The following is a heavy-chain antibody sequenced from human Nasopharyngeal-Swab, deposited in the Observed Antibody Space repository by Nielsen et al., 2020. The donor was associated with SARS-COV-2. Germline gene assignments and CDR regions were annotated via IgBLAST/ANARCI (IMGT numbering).Heavy chain of an antibody. V-gene: IGHV4-34*01. CDR2: SIKLKAP. J-gene: IGHJ4*02. CDR3: AIPLRRRDGYKWTKLGY. CDR1: GGSFGGYY. Sequence: SETLSLTCAVYGGSFGGYYWRWIRQPPGMGWSGLGKSIKLKAPTSLKSRLTISVDTSKNQFSLKLSSVTAADTAVYYCAIPLRRRDGYKWTKLGYWGQGTLVTVSS. D-gene: IGHD5-24*01.